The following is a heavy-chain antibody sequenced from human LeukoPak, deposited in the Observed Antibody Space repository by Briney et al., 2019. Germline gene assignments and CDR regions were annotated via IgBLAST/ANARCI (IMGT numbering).Heavy chain of an antibody. Sequence: GGSLRLSCAASGFTFSTYAMHWVRQAPGKGLEWVAVTPSDERNKYYADSVKGRFTISRDNSKNTLYLQMNSLRAEDTAVYYCAREGYSYGYFYLDYWGQGTLVTVSS. CDR3: AREGYSYGYFYLDY. D-gene: IGHD5-18*01. CDR1: GFTFSTYA. J-gene: IGHJ4*02. CDR2: TPSDERNK. V-gene: IGHV3-30*07.